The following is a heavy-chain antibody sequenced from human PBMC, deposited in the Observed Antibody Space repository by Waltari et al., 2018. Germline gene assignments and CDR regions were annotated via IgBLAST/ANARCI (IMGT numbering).Heavy chain of an antibody. Sequence: QLQLQESGPGLVKPSETLSLTCTVSGGSISSSSYYWGWIRQPPGKGLEWIGSIYYSGSTYYNPSLKSRVTKSVDTSKNQFSLKLSSVTAADTAVYYCATTGRRYSGYDPFAYWGQGTLVTVSS. D-gene: IGHD5-12*01. CDR1: GGSISSSSYY. CDR3: ATTGRRYSGYDPFAY. V-gene: IGHV4-39*07. J-gene: IGHJ4*02. CDR2: IYYSGST.